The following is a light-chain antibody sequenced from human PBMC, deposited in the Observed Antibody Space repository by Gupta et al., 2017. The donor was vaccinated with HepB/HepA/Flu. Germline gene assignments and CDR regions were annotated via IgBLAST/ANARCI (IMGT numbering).Light chain of an antibody. J-gene: IGKJ4*01. V-gene: IGKV3-15*01. Sequence: DIVMTQSPATRSLSPGETATRSCRASQFISTYLAWYPHKPGQAPRVVIYGASTRATGIPARFRGSGSGTEFTLTINSLQSEDFAVYYCQQFQSWPPLTFGGGTKVEIK. CDR3: QQFQSWPPLT. CDR1: QFISTY. CDR2: GAS.